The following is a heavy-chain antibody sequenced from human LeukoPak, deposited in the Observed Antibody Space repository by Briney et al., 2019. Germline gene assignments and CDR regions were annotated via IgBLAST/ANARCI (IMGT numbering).Heavy chain of an antibody. CDR2: IYYSGST. CDR3: ARFNDYYDSGGYYSVFDY. CDR1: GGSISSYY. D-gene: IGHD3-22*01. V-gene: IGHV4-59*01. Sequence: SETLSLTCTVSGGSISSYYWSWIRQPPGKGLEWIGYIYYSGSTNYNPSLKSRVTISVDTSKNQFSLKLSSVTAADTAGYYCARFNDYYDSGGYYSVFDYWGQGTLVTVSS. J-gene: IGHJ4*02.